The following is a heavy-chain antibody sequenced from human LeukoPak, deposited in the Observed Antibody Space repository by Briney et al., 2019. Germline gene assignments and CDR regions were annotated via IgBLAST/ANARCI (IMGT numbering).Heavy chain of an antibody. CDR1: GFIFDDYA. CDR2: ISWNSGSI. CDR3: ARDYSGTYSESPH. V-gene: IGHV3-9*01. Sequence: GGSLRLSCAASGFIFDDYAMHWVRQAPGKGLEWVSGISWNSGSIGYADSVRGRFTISRDNSKNSLYLQMNSLRAEDTAVYYCARDYSGTYSESPHWGQGTLVTVSS. J-gene: IGHJ4*02. D-gene: IGHD1-26*01.